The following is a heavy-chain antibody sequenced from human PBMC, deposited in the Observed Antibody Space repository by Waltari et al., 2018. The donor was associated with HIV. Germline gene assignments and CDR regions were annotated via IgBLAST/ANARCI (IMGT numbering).Heavy chain of an antibody. D-gene: IGHD4-17*01. CDR2: IGIAGDT. Sequence: EVQLVESGGGLVQPGGSLRLSCVASGFTFSNYDMTWVRQVTGKGLEWVSGIGIAGDTYYPDSVKGRFTISRENAKNSLYLQMSSLRAGDTAVYYCARSPVSDYYYYMDVWGRGTTVTVSS. V-gene: IGHV3-13*01. CDR3: ARSPVSDYYYYMDV. J-gene: IGHJ6*03. CDR1: GFTFSNYD.